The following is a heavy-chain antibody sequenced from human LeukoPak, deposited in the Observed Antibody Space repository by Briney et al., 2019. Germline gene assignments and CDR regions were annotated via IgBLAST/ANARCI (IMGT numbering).Heavy chain of an antibody. CDR3: ASSSEGYDSSGYYKYFDY. D-gene: IGHD3-22*01. V-gene: IGHV4-30-2*01. CDR1: GGSISSGGYS. Sequence: SETLSLTCAVSGGSISSGGYSWSWIRQPPGKGLEWIGYIYHSGSTYYNPSLKSRVTISVDTSKNQFSLKLSSVTAADTAVYYCASSSEGYDSSGYYKYFDYWGQGTLVTVSS. CDR2: IYHSGST. J-gene: IGHJ4*02.